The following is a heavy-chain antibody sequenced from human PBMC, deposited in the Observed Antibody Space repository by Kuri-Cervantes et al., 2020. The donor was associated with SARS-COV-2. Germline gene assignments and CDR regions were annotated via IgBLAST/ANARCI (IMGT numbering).Heavy chain of an antibody. V-gene: IGHV3-21*01. CDR3: ARDAELAYYYYGMDV. CDR1: GFTFSSYS. D-gene: IGHD1-7*01. CDR2: ISSSSSYI. Sequence: GESLKISCAASGFTFSSYSMNWVRQAPGKGLEWVSSISSSSSYIYYADSVKGRFTISRDNAKNSLYLQMNSLRAEDTAVYYCARDAELAYYYYGMDVWGQGTTVTVSS. J-gene: IGHJ6*02.